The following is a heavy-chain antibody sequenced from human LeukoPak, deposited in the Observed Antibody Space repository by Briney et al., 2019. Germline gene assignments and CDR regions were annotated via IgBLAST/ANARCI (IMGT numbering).Heavy chain of an antibody. Sequence: PGGSLRLSCAASGFTFSDYYMSWIRQAPGKGLEWVSTIKGTGLTTYYADSVKGRCTISRDNSKKTVYLQMNSLRTEDTAVYYCAKDRWLQGYFDYWGQGTLVTVSS. D-gene: IGHD5-24*01. CDR2: IKGTGLTT. J-gene: IGHJ4*02. CDR3: AKDRWLQGYFDY. CDR1: GFTFSDYY. V-gene: IGHV3-11*04.